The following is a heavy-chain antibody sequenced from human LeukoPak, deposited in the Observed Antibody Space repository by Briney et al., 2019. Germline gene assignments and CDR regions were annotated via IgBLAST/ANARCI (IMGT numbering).Heavy chain of an antibody. J-gene: IGHJ4*02. D-gene: IGHD2-15*01. CDR3: ARGDCSRGSCHLLDH. CDR2: INPSGGST. V-gene: IGHV1-46*01. Sequence: ASVKVSCKASGYTLTSYYLHWVRQAPGQGLEWMGIINPSGGSTNYAQKFQGRVTVTRDTSTSTVYMELSSLRSEDTAIYYCARGDCSRGSCHLLDHWGQGTLVTVSS. CDR1: GYTLTSYY.